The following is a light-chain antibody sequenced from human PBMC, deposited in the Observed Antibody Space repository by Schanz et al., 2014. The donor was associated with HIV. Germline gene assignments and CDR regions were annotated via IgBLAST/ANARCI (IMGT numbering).Light chain of an antibody. Sequence: QSALTQPTSVSGSPGQSITISCTGASMAFSSSNFVSWYQQHPGEAPRLIIYDVTSRPSGVSARFSASKTGETASLTISGLQAEDEAEYYFSTYTTSKTWVFGGGTKLTVL. J-gene: IGLJ3*02. CDR3: STYTTSKTWV. V-gene: IGLV2-14*03. CDR1: SMAFSSSNF. CDR2: DVT.